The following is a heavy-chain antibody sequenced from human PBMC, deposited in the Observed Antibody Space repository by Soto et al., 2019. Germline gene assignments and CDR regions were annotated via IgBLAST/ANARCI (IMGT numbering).Heavy chain of an antibody. CDR2: ISGSDYRT. CDR1: VSSGFTFTDYA. Sequence: GGSLRLSCVASVSSGFTFTDYAMAWVRQAPEKGLEWVSGISGSDYRTYYADSVKGRFTISRDNSKNTLFLQMNSLRAEDTAIYYCVGDYGGLEGFDVWGQGTMVTVSS. D-gene: IGHD4-17*01. CDR3: VGDYGGLEGFDV. V-gene: IGHV3-23*01. J-gene: IGHJ3*01.